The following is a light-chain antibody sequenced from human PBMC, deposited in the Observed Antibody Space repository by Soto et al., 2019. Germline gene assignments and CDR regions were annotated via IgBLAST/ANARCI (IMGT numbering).Light chain of an antibody. CDR2: AAS. CDR3: QQSHSAPFT. CDR1: QSISDY. Sequence: DIQMTQSPFSLSASLGDRVTITCRASQSISDYLNWYQQKPGKGPKLLIFAASSLQVGVPSRFSGSGSGTDFTLTISSLQPEDFATYCGQQSHSAPFTFGPGTTVDIK. V-gene: IGKV1-39*01. J-gene: IGKJ3*01.